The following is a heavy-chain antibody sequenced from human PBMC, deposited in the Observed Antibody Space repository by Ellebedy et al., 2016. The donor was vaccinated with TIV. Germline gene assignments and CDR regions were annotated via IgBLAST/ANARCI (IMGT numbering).Heavy chain of an antibody. CDR3: ARDLNGGATYDY. J-gene: IGHJ4*02. D-gene: IGHD1-26*01. CDR1: GFTFSDYY. V-gene: IGHV3-11*01. Sequence: PGGSLRLSCAASGFTFSDYYMSWIRQAPGNGLEWVSYISSSGSTIYYADSVKGRFTVSRDNAKNSLYLQMNSLRAGDTAVYYCARDLNGGATYDYWGQGAPVTVSS. CDR2: ISSSGSTI.